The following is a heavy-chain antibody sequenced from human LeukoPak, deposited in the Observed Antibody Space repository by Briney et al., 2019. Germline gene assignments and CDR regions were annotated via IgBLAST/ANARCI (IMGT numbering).Heavy chain of an antibody. CDR1: GYSISSGYY. J-gene: IGHJ4*02. CDR2: IYHSGST. V-gene: IGHV4-38-2*02. Sequence: SETLSLTCSVSGYSISSGYYWGWIRQPPGKGLEWIGSIYHSGSTYYNPSLKSRVTISVDMPKNQFSLKLSSVTAADTAVYYWARDPGYYDTSGSPAYFDYGGRETLAPVPS. CDR3: ARDPGYYDTSGSPAYFDY. D-gene: IGHD3-22*01.